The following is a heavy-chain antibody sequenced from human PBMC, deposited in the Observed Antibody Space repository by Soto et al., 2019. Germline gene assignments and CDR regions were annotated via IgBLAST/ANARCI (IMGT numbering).Heavy chain of an antibody. J-gene: IGHJ1*01. CDR1: GFTFSSYG. CDR2: ISGGGSTT. D-gene: IGHD6-13*01. Sequence: EVQLLESGGGLVQPEGSLRLSCEASGFTFSSYGMSWVRQAPGKGLERVSGISGGGSTTYYADSVKGRFTISRDNSKNTLYLQVNSLRAEDTAVYYCARDQAAGGTISRYFQDWGRGTLVTVSS. V-gene: IGHV3-23*01. CDR3: ARDQAAGGTISRYFQD.